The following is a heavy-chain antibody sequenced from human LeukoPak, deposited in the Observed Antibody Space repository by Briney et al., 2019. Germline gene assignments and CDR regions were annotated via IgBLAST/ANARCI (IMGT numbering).Heavy chain of an antibody. J-gene: IGHJ5*02. CDR1: GFTFSSYG. CDR2: IKSKTDGGTT. Sequence: GGSLRLSCAASGFTFSSYGMHWVRQAPGKGLEWVGRIKSKTDGGTTDYAAPVKGRFTISRDDSKNTLYLQMNSLKTEDTAVYYCTTREGTYSSSPWGQGTLVTVSS. V-gene: IGHV3-15*01. D-gene: IGHD6-6*01. CDR3: TTREGTYSSSP.